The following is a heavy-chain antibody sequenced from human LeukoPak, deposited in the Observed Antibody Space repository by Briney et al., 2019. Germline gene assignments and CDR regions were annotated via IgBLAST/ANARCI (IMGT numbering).Heavy chain of an antibody. J-gene: IGHJ2*01. D-gene: IGHD6-6*01. CDR3: AGELPLGWYFDL. CDR2: IRYDGSNK. Sequence: PGGSLRLSCAASGFTFSSYGMHWVRQAPGKGLEWVAFIRYDGSNKYYADSVKGRFTISRDNAKNSLYLQMNSLRAEDTALYYCAGELPLGWYFDLWGRGTLVTVSS. V-gene: IGHV3-30*02. CDR1: GFTFSSYG.